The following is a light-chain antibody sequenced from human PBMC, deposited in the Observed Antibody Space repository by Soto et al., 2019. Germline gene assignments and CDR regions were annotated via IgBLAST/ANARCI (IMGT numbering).Light chain of an antibody. CDR1: QRLVHSDGNTY. V-gene: IGKV2-24*01. CDR2: EIS. CDR3: MQATQFPYT. J-gene: IGKJ2*01. Sequence: DLVMTQTPLSSPVTLGQPASISCRSSQRLVHSDGNTYLSWLQQRPGQPPRLLIYEISNRFSGVPDRFSGSGAGTDFTLKISRVEAEDVGIYYCMQATQFPYTFGQGTKLEIK.